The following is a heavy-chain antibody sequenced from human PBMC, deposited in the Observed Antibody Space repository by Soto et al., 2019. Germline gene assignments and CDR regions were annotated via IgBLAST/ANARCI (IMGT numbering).Heavy chain of an antibody. CDR3: ARGRMIVVQLYNWFDP. V-gene: IGHV4-34*01. J-gene: IGHJ5*02. D-gene: IGHD3-22*01. Sequence: SETLSLTCAVYGGSFSGYYWSWIRQPPGKGLEWIGEINHSGSTNYNPSLKSRVTISVDTSKNQFSLKLSSVTAADTAVYYCARGRMIVVQLYNWFDPWGQGTLVTVSS. CDR2: INHSGST. CDR1: GGSFSGYY.